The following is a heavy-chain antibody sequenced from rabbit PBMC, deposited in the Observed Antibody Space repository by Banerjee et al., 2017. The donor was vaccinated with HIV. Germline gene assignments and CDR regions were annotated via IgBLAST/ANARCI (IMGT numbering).Heavy chain of an antibody. D-gene: IGHD1-1*01. J-gene: IGHJ4*01. Sequence: QSLEESGGDLVKPGASLTLTCTASGFTLSSYWMWWVRQAPGKGLEWIGCIYTGTGSTYYASWAKGRFTISKTSSTTVTLQMTSLTGADTATYFCARDLTNSGYYIYNLWGPGTLVTVS. CDR2: IYTGTGST. CDR3: ARDLTNSGYYIYNL. V-gene: IGHV1S40*01. CDR1: GFTLSSYW.